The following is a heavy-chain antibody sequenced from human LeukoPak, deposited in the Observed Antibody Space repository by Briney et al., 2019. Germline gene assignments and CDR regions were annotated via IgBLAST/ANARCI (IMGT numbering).Heavy chain of an antibody. CDR2: IKQDGSEK. CDR3: ARDRVPGYYGSGSYVY. CDR1: GFTFSSYW. D-gene: IGHD3-10*01. Sequence: PWGSLRLSCAASGFTFSSYWMSWVRQAPGKGLEWVADIKQDGSEKYYVDSVRGRFSISRDSAKNSLYLQMNSLRAEDTAVYSCARDRVPGYYGSGSYVYWGQGTLVTVSS. V-gene: IGHV3-7*01. J-gene: IGHJ4*02.